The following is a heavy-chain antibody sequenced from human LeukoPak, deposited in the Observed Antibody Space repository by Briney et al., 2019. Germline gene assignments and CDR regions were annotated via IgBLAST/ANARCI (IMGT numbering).Heavy chain of an antibody. V-gene: IGHV4-34*01. D-gene: IGHD2-2*01. CDR3: ASLWPYQLSAFDI. CDR1: GGSFSGYY. Sequence: SETLSLTCAVYGGSFSGYYWSWIRQPPGKGLEWIGEINHSGSTNYNPSLKSRVTISVDTSKNQYSLKLSSVTAADTAVYYCASLWPYQLSAFDIWGQGTMVTVSS. CDR2: INHSGST. J-gene: IGHJ3*02.